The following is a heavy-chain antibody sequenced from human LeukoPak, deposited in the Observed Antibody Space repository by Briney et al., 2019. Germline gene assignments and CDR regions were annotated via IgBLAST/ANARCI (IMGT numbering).Heavy chain of an antibody. Sequence: SETLSLTCTVSGYSISSGYYWGWIRQPPGKGLEWIGSIYHSGSTYYNPSLKSRVTISVDTSKNQFSLKLSSVTAADTAVYYCARGRPSSGWYYFDYWGQGTLVTVSS. J-gene: IGHJ4*02. CDR2: IYHSGST. CDR1: GYSISSGYY. V-gene: IGHV4-38-2*02. CDR3: ARGRPSSGWYYFDY. D-gene: IGHD6-19*01.